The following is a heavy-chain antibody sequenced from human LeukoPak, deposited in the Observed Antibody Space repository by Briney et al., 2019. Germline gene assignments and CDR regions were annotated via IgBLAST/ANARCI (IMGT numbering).Heavy chain of an antibody. J-gene: IGHJ4*02. CDR1: GFTFSSYA. CDR2: ISGSGGST. Sequence: GGSLRLSCAASGFTFSSYAMSWVRQAPGKGLEWVSAISGSGGSTYCADSVKGRFTISRDNSKNTLYLQMNSLRAEDTAMYYCARGTLYSGWSYYFDYWGQGSQVTVSS. CDR3: ARGTLYSGWSYYFDY. D-gene: IGHD6-19*01. V-gene: IGHV3-23*01.